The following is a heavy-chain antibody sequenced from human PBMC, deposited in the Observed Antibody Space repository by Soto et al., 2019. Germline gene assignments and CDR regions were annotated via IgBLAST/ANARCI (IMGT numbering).Heavy chain of an antibody. Sequence: GGSLRLSCATSGFTFTYFSISWVRQAPGRGLERVGFIRRKDYGGTTEYAAPVKGRFAISRDASTRIAYLQMNSLKNEDTAVYYCTREIPYFDSWGQGTLVTGSS. CDR1: GFTFTYFS. V-gene: IGHV3-49*02. CDR2: IRRKDYGGTT. J-gene: IGHJ4*02. CDR3: TREIPYFDS.